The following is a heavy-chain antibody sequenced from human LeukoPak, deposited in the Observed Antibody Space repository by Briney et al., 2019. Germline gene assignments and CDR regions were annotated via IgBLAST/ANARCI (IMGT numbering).Heavy chain of an antibody. Sequence: PGGSLRPSCAASGFTFSSYAMSWVRQAPGKGLEWVSAISGSGGSTYYADSVKGRFTISRDNSKNTLYLQMNSLRAEDTAVYYCAKRMISIAAAGTMDYWGQGTLVTVSS. CDR1: GFTFSSYA. J-gene: IGHJ4*02. D-gene: IGHD6-13*01. CDR3: AKRMISIAAAGTMDY. V-gene: IGHV3-23*01. CDR2: ISGSGGST.